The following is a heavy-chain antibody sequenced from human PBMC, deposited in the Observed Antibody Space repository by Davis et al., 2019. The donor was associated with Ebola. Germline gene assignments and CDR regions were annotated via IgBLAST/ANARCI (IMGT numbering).Heavy chain of an antibody. CDR2: ISSSSSTI. D-gene: IGHD1-26*01. Sequence: PSETLSLTCAASGFTFSSYSMNWVRQAPGEGLEWVSYISSSSSTIYYADSVKGRFTISRDNAKNSLYLQMNSLRDEDTAVYYCARSHRATNWRILVYWGQGTLVTVSS. V-gene: IGHV3-48*02. CDR3: ARSHRATNWRILVY. CDR1: GFTFSSYS. J-gene: IGHJ4*02.